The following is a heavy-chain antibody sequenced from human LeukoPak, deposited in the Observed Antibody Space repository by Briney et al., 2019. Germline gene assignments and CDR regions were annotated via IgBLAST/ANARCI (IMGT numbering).Heavy chain of an antibody. V-gene: IGHV1-58*02. J-gene: IGHJ5*02. D-gene: IGHD3-3*01. CDR3: AAQRGASLHDFWSTRLFDP. CDR1: GFTFHTSA. Sequence: TSVKVSCKASGFTFHTSAMQWVRQARGHRLEWIGWIVLGSGNTVYSHKFHDRVIITRDMSTSTVYMELDSLGSEDTAVYYCAAQRGASLHDFWSTRLFDPWGQGTLVTVSS. CDR2: IVLGSGNT.